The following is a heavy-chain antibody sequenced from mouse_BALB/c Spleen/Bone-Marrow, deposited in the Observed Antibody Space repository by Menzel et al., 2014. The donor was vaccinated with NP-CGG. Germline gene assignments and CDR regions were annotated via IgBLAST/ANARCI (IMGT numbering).Heavy chain of an antibody. Sequence: VQLQQSGSELRSPGSSVKLSCKDFDSEVFPIAYMSWVRQKPGHGFEWIGDILPSTGRIIYGEKFEDKATLDADTVSNTAYLELNSLTSEDSAIYYGARKRDYYGSSYDWYFDVWGAGTTVTVSS. CDR3: ARKRDYYGSSYDWYFDV. D-gene: IGHD1-1*01. CDR2: ILPSTGRI. CDR1: DSEVFPIAY. J-gene: IGHJ1*01. V-gene: IGHV15-2*02.